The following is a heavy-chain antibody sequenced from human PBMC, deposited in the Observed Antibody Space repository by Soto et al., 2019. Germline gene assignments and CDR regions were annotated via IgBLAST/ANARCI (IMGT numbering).Heavy chain of an antibody. CDR1: GYTFTSYA. CDR2: INAGNGNT. D-gene: IGHD6-13*01. Sequence: GASVKVSCKASGYTFTSYAMHWVRQAPGQRLEWMGWINAGNGNTKYSQKFQGRVTITRDTSTSTAYMELSSLRSEDTAVYYCARMSSAAGISYWGQGTLVTVSS. V-gene: IGHV1-3*01. J-gene: IGHJ4*02. CDR3: ARMSSAAGISY.